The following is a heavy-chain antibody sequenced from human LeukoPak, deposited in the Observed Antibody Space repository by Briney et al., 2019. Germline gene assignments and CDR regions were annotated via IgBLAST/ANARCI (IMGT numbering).Heavy chain of an antibody. CDR2: ISGSGGDT. D-gene: IGHD6-19*01. Sequence: PGGSLRLSCAASGFTFSSYWMHRVRQAPGKGLEWVSAISGSGGDTYYADSVKGRFTISRDNSKNTLYLQMNSLRAEDTALYYCATSSGWYPKYFDYWGQGTLVTVSS. J-gene: IGHJ4*02. V-gene: IGHV3-23*01. CDR3: ATSSGWYPKYFDY. CDR1: GFTFSSYW.